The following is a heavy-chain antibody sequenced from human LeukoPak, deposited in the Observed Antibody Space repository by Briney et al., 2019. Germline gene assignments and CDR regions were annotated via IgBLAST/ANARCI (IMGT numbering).Heavy chain of an antibody. CDR1: GGSISSGDYY. V-gene: IGHV4-30-4*01. Sequence: SETLSLTCTVSGGSISSGDYYWSWIRQPPGKGLEWIGYIYYSGSTYYKPSLKSRVTISVDTSKNQFSLKLSSVTAAETAVYYCAGALDDFWSGYHFDYWGQGTLVTVSS. CDR3: AGALDDFWSGYHFDY. J-gene: IGHJ4*02. D-gene: IGHD3-3*01. CDR2: IYYSGST.